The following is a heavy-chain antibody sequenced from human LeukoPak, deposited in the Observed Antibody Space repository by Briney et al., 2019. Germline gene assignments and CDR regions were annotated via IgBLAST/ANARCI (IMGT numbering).Heavy chain of an antibody. CDR3: ARDRPLDADDYYGFYYFDY. D-gene: IGHD3-10*01. CDR1: GYTFTGYY. V-gene: IGHV1-2*02. J-gene: IGHJ4*02. Sequence: ASVKVSSKASGYTFTGYYMHWVRQAPGQGLEWMGWFNPNSGGTNHAQKFQGRVTMTRDTSISTAYTELSRLRSDDTAVYYCARDRPLDADDYYGFYYFDYWGQGTLVTVSS. CDR2: FNPNSGGT.